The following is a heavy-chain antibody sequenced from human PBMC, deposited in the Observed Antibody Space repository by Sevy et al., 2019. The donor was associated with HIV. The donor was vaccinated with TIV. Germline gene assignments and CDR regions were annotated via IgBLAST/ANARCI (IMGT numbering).Heavy chain of an antibody. D-gene: IGHD3-22*01. CDR1: GFTFNTYA. CDR3: ARDNGYDGRGFSPGN. Sequence: GGSLRLSCAASGFTFNTYAMHWVRQAPGNGLDWVAVLSYDGNLKYYADSVKGRFTISRDDSKNTLFLQMNSLSIEDTGVYYCARDNGYDGRGFSPGNSGQGSLVTVSS. J-gene: IGHJ4*02. CDR2: LSYDGNLK. V-gene: IGHV3-30-3*01.